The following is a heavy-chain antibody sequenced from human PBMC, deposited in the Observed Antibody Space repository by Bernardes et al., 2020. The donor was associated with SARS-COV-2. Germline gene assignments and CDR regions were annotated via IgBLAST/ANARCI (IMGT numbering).Heavy chain of an antibody. D-gene: IGHD2-21*01. CDR1: GFTFSTYW. Sequence: GGSLRLSCAASGFTFSTYWMNWVRQAPGKGLEWVANIKSDESEKYYVDSVKGRFTISRDIAKNSVYLQMDSLRDEDTAVYFCRFTVLGEEEAFDYWGQGSLVTVSS. CDR2: IKSDESEK. CDR3: RFTVLGEEEAFDY. J-gene: IGHJ4*02. V-gene: IGHV3-7*01.